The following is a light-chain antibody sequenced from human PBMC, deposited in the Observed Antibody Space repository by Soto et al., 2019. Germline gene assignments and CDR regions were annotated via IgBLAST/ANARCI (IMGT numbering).Light chain of an antibody. CDR3: RQCGSSPLYT. CDR2: GAS. Sequence: EIVLTQSPGTLSLSPGERATLSCRASQSVSSSYLAWYQQKPGQAPRLLIYGASSRATGIPDRFSGSGSGTDFTLTISRLAPEDFAVYYCRQCGSSPLYTFGQGTKLEIK. J-gene: IGKJ2*01. CDR1: QSVSSSY. V-gene: IGKV3-20*01.